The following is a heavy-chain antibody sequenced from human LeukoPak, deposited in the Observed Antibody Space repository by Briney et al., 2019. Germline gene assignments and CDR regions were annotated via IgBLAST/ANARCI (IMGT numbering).Heavy chain of an antibody. D-gene: IGHD1-26*01. CDR3: ARTVVGATLDY. J-gene: IGHJ4*02. CDR2: IYYSGST. Sequence: PSETLSLTCTVSGDSISSGDYYWSWIRQPAGKGLEWIGYIYYSGSTNYNPSLKSRVTISVDTSKNQFSLKLSSVTAADTAVYYCARTVVGATLDYWGQGTLVTVSS. CDR1: GDSISSGDYY. V-gene: IGHV4-61*10.